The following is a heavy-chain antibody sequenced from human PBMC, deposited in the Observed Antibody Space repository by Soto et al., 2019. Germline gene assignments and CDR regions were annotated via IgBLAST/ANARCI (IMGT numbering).Heavy chain of an antibody. J-gene: IGHJ6*02. Sequence: PGGSLRLSCAASGFTFSNAWMNWVRQAPGKGLEWVGRIKSKTDGGTKDYAAPVKGRFTISRDDSKNTLFLQMNSLKTEDTAVYYFTRLGYYGSGSYGVSYGMDVWGQGTTVTVSS. CDR1: GFTFSNAW. D-gene: IGHD3-10*01. CDR2: IKSKTDGGTK. CDR3: TRLGYYGSGSYGVSYGMDV. V-gene: IGHV3-15*07.